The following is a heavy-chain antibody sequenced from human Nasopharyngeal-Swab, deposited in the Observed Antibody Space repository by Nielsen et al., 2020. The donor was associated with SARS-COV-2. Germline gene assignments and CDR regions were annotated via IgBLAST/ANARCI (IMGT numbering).Heavy chain of an antibody. D-gene: IGHD4-11*01. CDR2: ININTGNP. V-gene: IGHV7-4-1*02. Sequence: ASVKVSCNASGYTFSNYAMNWVRQAPAQGPEWMGWININTGNPTYAQGFTGRFVFSLDTSVSTAYLQISSLKAEDTAVYYCARLRLQYSLRSLPNFDYWGQGTLVTVSS. J-gene: IGHJ4*02. CDR3: ARLRLQYSLRSLPNFDY. CDR1: GYTFSNYA.